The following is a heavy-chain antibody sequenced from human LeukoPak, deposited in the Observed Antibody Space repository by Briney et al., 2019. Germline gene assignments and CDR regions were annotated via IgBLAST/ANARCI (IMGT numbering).Heavy chain of an antibody. V-gene: IGHV3-23*01. Sequence: GGSLRLSCAASGFTFSSYAMSWVRQAPGKGLEWVSAISGSGGSTYYADSVKGRLTISRDNSKNTLYLQMNSLRAEDTAVDYCAKGWSVRDVVVVPAAIGYYYGMDVWGQGTTVTVSS. CDR1: GFTFSSYA. J-gene: IGHJ6*02. CDR3: AKGWSVRDVVVVPAAIGYYYGMDV. CDR2: ISGSGGST. D-gene: IGHD2-2*01.